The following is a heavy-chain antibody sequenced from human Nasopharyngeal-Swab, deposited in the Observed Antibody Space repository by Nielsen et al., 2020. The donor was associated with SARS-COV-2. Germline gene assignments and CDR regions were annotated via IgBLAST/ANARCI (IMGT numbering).Heavy chain of an antibody. CDR1: GYTFTSYG. CDR3: ARVGIAVAGHGGLYYYYGMDV. V-gene: IGHV1-18*04. CDR2: ISAYNGNT. J-gene: IGHJ6*02. D-gene: IGHD6-19*01. Sequence: ASVKVSCKASGYTFTSYGISWVRQAPGQRLEWMGWISAYNGNTNYAQKFQGRVTMTTDTSTSTAYMELRSLRSDDTAVYYCARVGIAVAGHGGLYYYYGMDVWGQGTTVTVSS.